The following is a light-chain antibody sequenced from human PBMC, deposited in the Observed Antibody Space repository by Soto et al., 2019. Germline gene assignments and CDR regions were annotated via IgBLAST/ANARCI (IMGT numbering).Light chain of an antibody. Sequence: EIVLTQSPATLSLSPGERVTLSCRASQSVSSYFAWYQQKPGLAPRLLIYDASTRAAGIPARFSGSGSGTDFTLNISSLEPDDFAVYYCQQRSDWSLTFGGGTKVEIK. CDR2: DAS. J-gene: IGKJ4*01. CDR3: QQRSDWSLT. V-gene: IGKV3-11*01. CDR1: QSVSSY.